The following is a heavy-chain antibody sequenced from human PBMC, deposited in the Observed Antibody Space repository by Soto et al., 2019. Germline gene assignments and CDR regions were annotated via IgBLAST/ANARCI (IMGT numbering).Heavy chain of an antibody. CDR2: IYYSGST. CDR1: GGSISSGGYY. J-gene: IGHJ6*02. D-gene: IGHD6-13*01. CDR3: ARDRIAAAGEPYYYYYGMDV. V-gene: IGHV4-31*03. Sequence: QVQLQESGPGLVKPSQTLSLTCTVSGGSISSGGYYWSWIRQHPGKGLEWIGYIYYSGSTYYNPSLKSRVTISVDTSKNQFSLKLSSVTAADTAVYYCARDRIAAAGEPYYYYYGMDVWGQGTTVTVSS.